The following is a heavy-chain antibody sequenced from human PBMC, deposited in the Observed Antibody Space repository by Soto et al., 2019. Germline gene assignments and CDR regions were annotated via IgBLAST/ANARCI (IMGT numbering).Heavy chain of an antibody. CDR3: SRGGGGFVLRYFDWLSDYYYYGMDV. Sequence: ASVKVSCKASGYTFTGYYMHWVRQAPGQGLEWMGWINPNSGGTNYAQKFKGWVTMTRDTSISTAYMELSRLRSDDTAVFYCSRGGGGFVLRYFDWLSDYYYYGMDVWGQGSTVTVSS. CDR2: INPNSGGT. J-gene: IGHJ6*02. CDR1: GYTFTGYY. D-gene: IGHD3-9*01. V-gene: IGHV1-2*04.